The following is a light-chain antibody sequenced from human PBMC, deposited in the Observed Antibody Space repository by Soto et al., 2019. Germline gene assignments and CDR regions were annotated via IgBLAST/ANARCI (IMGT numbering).Light chain of an antibody. CDR2: DAS. V-gene: IGKV1-5*01. Sequence: DIQMTQSPSTLSASVGDRVTITSRASQSISDWLAWFQLKPGKAPKLLIYDASSLESGVPSRFSGSGSGTDCSLTISSLQPDGFATYYCQQYNNYSTFGQGTKVEIK. CDR3: QQYNNYST. J-gene: IGKJ1*01. CDR1: QSISDW.